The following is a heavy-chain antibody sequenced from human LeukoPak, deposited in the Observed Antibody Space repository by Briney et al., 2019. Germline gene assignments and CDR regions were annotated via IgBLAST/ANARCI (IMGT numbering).Heavy chain of an antibody. CDR3: ARAIDRYGSGSYYGY. CDR1: GYTFTSYA. CDR2: ISAYNGNT. V-gene: IGHV1-18*01. Sequence: ASVKVSCKASGYTFTSYAMNWVRQAPGQGLEWMGWISAYNGNTNYAQKLQGRVTMTTDTSTSTAYMELRSLRSDDTAVYYCARAIDRYGSGSYYGYWGQGTLVTVSS. D-gene: IGHD3-10*01. J-gene: IGHJ4*02.